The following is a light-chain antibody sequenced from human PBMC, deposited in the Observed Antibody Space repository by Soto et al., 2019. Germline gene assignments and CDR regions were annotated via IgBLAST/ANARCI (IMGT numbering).Light chain of an antibody. Sequence: EIVMTQSPATLSVSPGERATLSCRASQSVSTTVAWYQQKPGQAPRLLIYDASTRATGVPATFSGSGSGTDFTLTISRLEPEDFAVYYCQQYGSSPRITFGQGTRLEI. V-gene: IGKV3-15*01. CDR1: QSVSTT. J-gene: IGKJ5*01. CDR3: QQYGSSPRIT. CDR2: DAS.